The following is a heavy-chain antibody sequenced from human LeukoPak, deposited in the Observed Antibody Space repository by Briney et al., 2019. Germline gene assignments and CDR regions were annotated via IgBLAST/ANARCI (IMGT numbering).Heavy chain of an antibody. CDR1: GFIFSSYG. Sequence: GGTLRLSCAASGFIFSSYGMSRVRQAPGKGLEWVSGISGSGDRTYYADSVKGRFTMSRDISKNILYLQLTSLRAEDTAVYYCAAYRGKFDYWGQGTLVTVSS. J-gene: IGHJ4*02. CDR2: ISGSGDRT. CDR3: AAYRGKFDY. V-gene: IGHV3-23*01. D-gene: IGHD1-26*01.